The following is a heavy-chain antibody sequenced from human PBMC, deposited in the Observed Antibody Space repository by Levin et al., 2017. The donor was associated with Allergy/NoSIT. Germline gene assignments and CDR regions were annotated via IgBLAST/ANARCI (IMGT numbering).Heavy chain of an antibody. Sequence: GESLKISCAASGFTFSSYAMSWVRQAPGKGLEWVSAISGRGAGTYYADSVKGRFTISRDNSKNTLYLQMNSLRAEDTAVYYCAKVGGVCSNGVCPYYFDHWGQGTLITVSS. J-gene: IGHJ4*02. D-gene: IGHD2-8*01. V-gene: IGHV3-23*01. CDR2: ISGRGAGT. CDR1: GFTFSSYA. CDR3: AKVGGVCSNGVCPYYFDH.